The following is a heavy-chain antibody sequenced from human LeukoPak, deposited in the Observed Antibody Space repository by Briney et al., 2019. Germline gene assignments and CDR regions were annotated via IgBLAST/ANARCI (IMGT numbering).Heavy chain of an antibody. V-gene: IGHV3-21*01. J-gene: IGHJ5*02. CDR1: GFTFSSYT. CDR2: IRRGNYI. D-gene: IGHD3-16*02. CDR3: ATDREGDYIWGSYRPDWFAA. Sequence: GGSLRLSCAASGFTFSSYTMNWVRQAPGKGLEWVSSIRRGNYISYADSVKGRFTISRDNAKNPLSLQMHSRRAEDTGVYYCATDREGDYIWGSYRPDWFAAWGEGTL.